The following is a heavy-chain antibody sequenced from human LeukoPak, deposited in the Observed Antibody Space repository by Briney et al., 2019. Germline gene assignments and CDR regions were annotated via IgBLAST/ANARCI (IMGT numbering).Heavy chain of an antibody. D-gene: IGHD2-2*01. CDR1: GFIFRHHS. CDR2: IKAGGSDT. CDR3: HQPVTLPA. Sequence: GGSLRLFCGTSGFIFRHHSMMWVRQAPGKGLEWVAFIKAGGSDTHYVASVKGRFIISRDNTKNSGYLQMNSLRAEDTAIYFCHQPVTLPAWGQGTRVTVSS. J-gene: IGHJ5*02. V-gene: IGHV3-7*01.